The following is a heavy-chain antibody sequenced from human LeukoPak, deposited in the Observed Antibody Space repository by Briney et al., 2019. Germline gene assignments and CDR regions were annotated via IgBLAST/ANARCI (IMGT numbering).Heavy chain of an antibody. J-gene: IGHJ4*02. CDR1: DGSISIYY. V-gene: IGHV4-59*01. CDR2: IYNSGSST. Sequence: SETLSLTCTVSDGSISIYYWNWLRQPPGKGLEWIGYIYNSGSSTIYNPSLQSRVTISVDMSKNQFSLRLSSVTAADTAVYFCVRDRELTYWGQGILVTVSS. D-gene: IGHD3-10*01. CDR3: VRDRELTY.